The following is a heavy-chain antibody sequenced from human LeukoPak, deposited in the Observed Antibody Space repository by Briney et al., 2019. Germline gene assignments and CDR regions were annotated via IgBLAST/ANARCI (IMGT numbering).Heavy chain of an antibody. Sequence: GGSLRLSCAASGFTFSDYGMHWVRQAPGKGLEWVSVIYTSGSTYYTDSVKGRFTISRDNSKNTLYLQMNSLRPEDTAMYYCARDLAAMAPGGYWGQGTLVTVSS. D-gene: IGHD5-18*01. V-gene: IGHV3-NL1*01. J-gene: IGHJ4*02. CDR2: IYTSGST. CDR3: ARDLAAMAPGGY. CDR1: GFTFSDYG.